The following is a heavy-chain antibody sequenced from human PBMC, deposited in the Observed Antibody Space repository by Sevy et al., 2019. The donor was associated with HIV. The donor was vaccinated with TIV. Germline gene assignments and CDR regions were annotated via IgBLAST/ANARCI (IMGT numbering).Heavy chain of an antibody. CDR1: GYSFTTYW. J-gene: IGHJ3*02. CDR2: TYPSDSDT. CDR3: ARPLTVERAFDI. D-gene: IGHD3-3*01. Sequence: GESLKISCKGSGYSFTTYWIAWVRQKPGKGLEWLGITYPSDSDTRYSPSFQGQVTISADKSISTAYLQWSGLRASDTAMYYCARPLTVERAFDIWGQGTMVTVSS. V-gene: IGHV5-51*01.